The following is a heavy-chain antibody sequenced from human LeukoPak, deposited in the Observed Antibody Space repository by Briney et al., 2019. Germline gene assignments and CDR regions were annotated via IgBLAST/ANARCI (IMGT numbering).Heavy chain of an antibody. CDR3: ARQTGSGLFILP. CDR1: GGSISSSSYY. Sequence: PSETLSLTCTVSGGSISSSSYYWGWIRQPPGKGLEWIGSIYYSGSTYYNPSLKSRVTISVDTSKNQFSLKLSSVTAADTAVYYCARQTGSGLFILPGGQGTLVTVSS. CDR2: IYYSGST. D-gene: IGHD3/OR15-3a*01. V-gene: IGHV4-39*01. J-gene: IGHJ4*02.